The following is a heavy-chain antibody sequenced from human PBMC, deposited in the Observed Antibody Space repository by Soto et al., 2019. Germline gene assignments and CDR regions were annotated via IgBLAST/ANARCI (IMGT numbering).Heavy chain of an antibody. J-gene: IGHJ4*02. V-gene: IGHV3-33*05. D-gene: IGHD3-16*01. CDR1: GFTFRSYV. CDR2: TSYDGSNN. CDR3: ARWGTTGGLDV. Sequence: QVQLVESGGGVVQPGTSLRLSCVGSGFTFRSYVIHWVRQAPGKGLEWVALTSYDGSNNFYGDSVKGRFTISRHNSRNTLELQMESLTFEVTAVYYCARWGTTGGLDVWGQGTLVSVSS.